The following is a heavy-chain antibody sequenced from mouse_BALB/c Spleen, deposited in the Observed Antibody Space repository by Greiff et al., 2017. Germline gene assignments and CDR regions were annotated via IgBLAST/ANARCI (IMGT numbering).Heavy chain of an antibody. CDR1: GFSLTSYG. D-gene: IGHD4-1*01. CDR3: ARDRGELGRGIAY. V-gene: IGHV2-9*02. J-gene: IGHJ3*01. Sequence: VQRVESGPGLVAPSQSLSITCTVSGFSLTSYGVHWVRQPPGKGLEWLGVIWAGGSTNYNSALMSRLSISKDNSKSQVFLKMNSLQTDDTAMYYWARDRGELGRGIAYWGQGTLVTVSA. CDR2: IWAGGST.